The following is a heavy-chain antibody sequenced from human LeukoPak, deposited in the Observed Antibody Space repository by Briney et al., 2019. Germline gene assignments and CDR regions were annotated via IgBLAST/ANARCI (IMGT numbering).Heavy chain of an antibody. CDR1: GGSISSGDYY. CDR2: IYYSGST. CDR3: ASLGIAAAWRVDY. V-gene: IGHV4-30-4*08. J-gene: IGHJ4*02. Sequence: PSQTLSLTCTVPGGSISSGDYYWSWIRQPPGKGLEWIGYIYYSGSTYYNPSLKSRVTISVDTSKNQFSLKLSSVTAADTAVYYCASLGIAAAWRVDYWGQGTLVTVSS. D-gene: IGHD6-13*01.